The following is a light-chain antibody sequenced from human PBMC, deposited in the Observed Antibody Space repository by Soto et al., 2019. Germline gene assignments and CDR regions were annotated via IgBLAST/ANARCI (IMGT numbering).Light chain of an antibody. CDR2: SND. CDR3: AAWDDSLNVYV. V-gene: IGLV1-44*01. Sequence: QSVLTQPPSASGPPGQRVTISCSGSVSNIGSNTVNWYQHLPGTAPRFLIYSNDQRPSGVPDRVSGSKSGTSASLAISGLQSEDEADYYCAAWDDSLNVYVFGTGTKLPVL. J-gene: IGLJ1*01. CDR1: VSNIGSNT.